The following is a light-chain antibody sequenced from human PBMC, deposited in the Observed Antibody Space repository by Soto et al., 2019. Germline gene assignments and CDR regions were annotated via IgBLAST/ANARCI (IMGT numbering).Light chain of an antibody. CDR2: QAS. CDR1: QSVSNS. V-gene: IGKV1-5*03. Sequence: DIQMTQSPSTLSASVGDRVTITCRASQSVSNSLAWYQQKPGIATKLLIYQASSLESGVPSRFSGSGSGTEFNLTISSLQPDDFETYACQQYNTYRTFGQGTKVEI. J-gene: IGKJ1*01. CDR3: QQYNTYRT.